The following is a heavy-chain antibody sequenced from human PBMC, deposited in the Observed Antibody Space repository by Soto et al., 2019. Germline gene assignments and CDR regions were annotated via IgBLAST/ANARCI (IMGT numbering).Heavy chain of an antibody. V-gene: IGHV3-74*01. Sequence: EVQLVESGGGLVQPGGSLRLSCAASGFTFSSYWMHRVRQAPGKGLVWVPRTNSDGSSTGYADPVKGRCTISRDNAKNTLYLQMNSLSAEDTAVYYCARDEAGFWWFDPWGQGGLVTVSS. D-gene: IGHD3-3*01. J-gene: IGHJ5*02. CDR2: TNSDGSST. CDR1: GFTFSSYW. CDR3: ARDEAGFWWFDP.